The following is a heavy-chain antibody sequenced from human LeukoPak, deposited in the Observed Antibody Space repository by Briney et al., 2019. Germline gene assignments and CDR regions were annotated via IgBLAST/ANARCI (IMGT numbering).Heavy chain of an antibody. V-gene: IGHV3-53*01. J-gene: IGHJ3*02. CDR1: GFTVSSNY. CDR2: IYSGGST. Sequence: GGSLRLSCAASGFTVSSNYMSWVRQAPGKGLEWVSVIYSGGSTYYTDSVKGRFTISRDNSKNTLYLQMNSLRAEDTAVYYCARDLLDYGVSSDAFDIWGQGTMVTVSS. CDR3: ARDLLDYGVSSDAFDI. D-gene: IGHD4-17*01.